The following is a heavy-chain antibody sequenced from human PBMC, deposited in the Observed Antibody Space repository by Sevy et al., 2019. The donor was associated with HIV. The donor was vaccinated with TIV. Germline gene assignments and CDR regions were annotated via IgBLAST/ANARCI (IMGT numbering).Heavy chain of an antibody. D-gene: IGHD6-13*01. J-gene: IGHJ6*02. V-gene: IGHV3-53*01. CDR2: INTDGST. CDR1: GFTVSSNY. Sequence: GGSLRLSCAASGFTVSSNYMTWVRQAPGKGLEWFSLINTDGSTYYADSVKGRFTLSRDNSRNTLYLQMNSLRAGDTAVYYCARDLRVATASGGMDVWGQGTTVTVSS. CDR3: ARDLRVATASGGMDV.